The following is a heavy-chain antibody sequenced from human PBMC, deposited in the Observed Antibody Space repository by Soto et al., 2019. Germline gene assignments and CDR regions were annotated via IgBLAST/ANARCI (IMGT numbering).Heavy chain of an antibody. V-gene: IGHV4-59*01. CDR1: GGSISSYY. CDR2: IYYSGST. J-gene: IGHJ5*02. D-gene: IGHD3-10*01. Sequence: SETLSLTCTVSGGSISSYYWSWIRQPPGKGLEWIGYIYYSGSTNYNPSLKSRVTISVDTSKNQFSLKLSSVTAADTAVYYCARALQGLLWFGELFDPWGQGTLVTVSS. CDR3: ARALQGLLWFGELFDP.